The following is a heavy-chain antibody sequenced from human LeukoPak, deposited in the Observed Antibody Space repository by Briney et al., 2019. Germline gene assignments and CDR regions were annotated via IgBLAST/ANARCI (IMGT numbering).Heavy chain of an antibody. CDR2: ISGASNYI. J-gene: IGHJ4*01. Sequence: GGSLRLSCAASGFTFTSYTMHWVRQAPGKGLEWVSSISGASNYIYYADSVRGRFTISRDYAKNSLYLQMNSLRAEDTAVYYCARVYSGDHVPIDYWGHGTLVTVSS. CDR3: ARVYSGDHVPIDY. V-gene: IGHV3-21*01. D-gene: IGHD4-17*01. CDR1: GFTFTSYT.